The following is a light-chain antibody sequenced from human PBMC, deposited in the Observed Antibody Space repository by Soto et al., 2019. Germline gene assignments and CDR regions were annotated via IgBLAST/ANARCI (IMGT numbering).Light chain of an antibody. V-gene: IGKV3-15*01. CDR3: QQYINWPVYT. CDR2: GAF. Sequence: EIVMTQSPATLSVSPGEGATLSCRASQSVGSSLAWYQQKPGQPPRILIYGAFTRVTGIPAGFSGSGSGTEFTLTISSLQSEDFAVYYCQQYINWPVYTFGQGTKLEIK. J-gene: IGKJ2*01. CDR1: QSVGSS.